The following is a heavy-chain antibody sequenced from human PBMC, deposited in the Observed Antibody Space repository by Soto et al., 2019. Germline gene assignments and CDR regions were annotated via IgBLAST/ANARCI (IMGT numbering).Heavy chain of an antibody. CDR3: ARRYGASFDY. V-gene: IGHV4-59*01. D-gene: IGHD4-17*01. Sequence: QVQLQESGPGLVKPSETLSLTCTVSGGSISSYYWSWIRQPPGKGLDWIGYIYYSGSTNYNPSLKSRVTISVDTSKNQFSLKLSSVTAADTDVYYCARRYGASFDYWGQGTLVTVSS. J-gene: IGHJ4*02. CDR2: IYYSGST. CDR1: GGSISSYY.